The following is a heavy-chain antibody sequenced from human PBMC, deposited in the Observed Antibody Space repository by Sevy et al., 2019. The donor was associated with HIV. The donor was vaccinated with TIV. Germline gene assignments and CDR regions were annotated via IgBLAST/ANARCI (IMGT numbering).Heavy chain of an antibody. J-gene: IGHJ6*02. D-gene: IGHD2-2*01. CDR3: ARTSAYYYYGVDV. Sequence: SETLSLTCTVSGDSISNYYWSWIRQPPGKGLEWIGYFYYSKSTNYNPSLKSRVTISVDTSKNQISPKLRSVTAADTAVYYCARTSAYYYYGVDVWGQGTTVTVSS. CDR1: GDSISNYY. V-gene: IGHV4-59*01. CDR2: FYYSKST.